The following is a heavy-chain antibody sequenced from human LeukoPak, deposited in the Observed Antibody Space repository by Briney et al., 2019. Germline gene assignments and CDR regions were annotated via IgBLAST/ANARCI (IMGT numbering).Heavy chain of an antibody. J-gene: IGHJ5*02. CDR1: GFNYSSYT. D-gene: IGHD3-22*01. Sequence: PGGSLRLSCAASGFNYSSYTMNWVRQAPGMGLEWVSAISGSGGSTYYADSVKGRFTISRDNSKNTLYLQMNSLRAEDTAVYYCAGDSSGYGWFDPWGQGTLVTVSS. V-gene: IGHV3-23*01. CDR3: AGDSSGYGWFDP. CDR2: ISGSGGST.